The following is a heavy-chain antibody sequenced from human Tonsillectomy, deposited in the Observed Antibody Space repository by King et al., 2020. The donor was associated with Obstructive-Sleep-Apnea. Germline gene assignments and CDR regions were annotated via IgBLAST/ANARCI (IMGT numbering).Heavy chain of an antibody. CDR3: TSARGSRALRDNWFDL. V-gene: IGHV3-21*01. D-gene: IGHD3-10*01. Sequence: EVQLVESGGGLVKPGGSLRLSCAASGFIFSDYDMNWVRRAPGKGLEWVSSITTISHYIYYADSVKGRFTISRDNANNLVYLQMSSLRAEDTAMDYCTSARGSRALRDNWFDLWGQGTLVTVAS. J-gene: IGHJ5*02. CDR2: ITTISHYI. CDR1: GFIFSDYD.